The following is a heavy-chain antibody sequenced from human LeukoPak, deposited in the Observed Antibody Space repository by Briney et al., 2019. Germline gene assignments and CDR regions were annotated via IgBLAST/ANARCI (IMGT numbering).Heavy chain of an antibody. CDR2: ISGSGGST. CDR3: AKDQGITIFGVVITLDY. Sequence: SGGSLRLSCAASGFTFSSYAMSWVRQAPGKGLEWVSAISGSGGSTYYADSVKGRFTISRDNSKNTLYLQMNSLRAEDTAVYYCAKDQGITIFGVVITLDYWGQGTLVTVSS. J-gene: IGHJ4*02. D-gene: IGHD3-3*01. V-gene: IGHV3-23*01. CDR1: GFTFSSYA.